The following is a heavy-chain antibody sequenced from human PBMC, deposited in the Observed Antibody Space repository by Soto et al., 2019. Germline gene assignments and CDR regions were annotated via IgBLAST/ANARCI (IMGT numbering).Heavy chain of an antibody. J-gene: IGHJ4*02. D-gene: IGHD1-1*01. CDR1: GFNLGSYW. CDR3: ARGGLEPFDY. Sequence: GGSLRLSCAASGFNLGSYWMHWVRQAPGKGLVWVSRINDYGTTINYAESVEGRFTISRDDAKSEVYLQMNNLRAEDTAVYYCARGGLEPFDYWGQGALVTVSP. CDR2: INDYGTTI. V-gene: IGHV3-74*01.